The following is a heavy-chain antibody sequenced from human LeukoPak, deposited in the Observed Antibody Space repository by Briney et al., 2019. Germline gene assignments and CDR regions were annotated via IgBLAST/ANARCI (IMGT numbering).Heavy chain of an antibody. Sequence: GGSLRLSCLASGLSFSTLAMHWVRQAPGKGLEYLAIMGGDGVTAYFEDSVKGRFTVSRDISTNTLCLQMTNLRPEDTAVYYCVRDLWGFDYWGQGTLVTVSS. D-gene: IGHD1-26*01. CDR3: VRDLWGFDY. CDR2: MGGDGVTA. CDR1: GLSFSTLA. V-gene: IGHV3-64D*06. J-gene: IGHJ4*02.